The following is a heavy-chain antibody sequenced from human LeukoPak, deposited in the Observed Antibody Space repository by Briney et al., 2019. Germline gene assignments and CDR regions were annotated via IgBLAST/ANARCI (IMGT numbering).Heavy chain of an antibody. Sequence: SETLSLTCTVSGGSISTYYWSWIRQPAGKGLEWIGHIYTSGSTNYNPSLKSRVTISIDTSKNKFSLKLSSVTAADTAVYYCARERDGYNSLRYFDYWGQGTLVTVSS. CDR2: IYTSGST. D-gene: IGHD5-24*01. CDR1: GGSISTYY. J-gene: IGHJ4*02. V-gene: IGHV4-4*07. CDR3: ARERDGYNSLRYFDY.